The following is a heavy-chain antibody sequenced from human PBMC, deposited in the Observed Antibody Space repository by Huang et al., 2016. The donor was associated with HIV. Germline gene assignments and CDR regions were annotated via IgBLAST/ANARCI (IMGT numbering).Heavy chain of an antibody. CDR1: GYTLTDLS. Sequence: QVQLLQSGTEMKKPGASVKVSCKVSGYTLTDLSIHWVRQSPGKGLEWRGSFDPEHYETTYTQNFRDRLTMTEYTSTDTAYRQLTSLTSDDSALHYCATNTFLEPISIFDYWGQGTLLTVSS. CDR2: FDPEHYET. CDR3: ATNTFLEPISIFDY. D-gene: IGHD3-3*01. J-gene: IGHJ4*02. V-gene: IGHV1-24*01.